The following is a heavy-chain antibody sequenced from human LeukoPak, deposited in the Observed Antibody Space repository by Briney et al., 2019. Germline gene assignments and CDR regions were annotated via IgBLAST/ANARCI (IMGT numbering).Heavy chain of an antibody. J-gene: IGHJ3*02. D-gene: IGHD3-22*01. CDR2: IRYDGSNK. CDR1: GFTFSSYG. CDR3: ASVVDDAFDI. V-gene: IGHV3-30*02. Sequence: GGSLRLSCAASGFTFSSYGMHWVRQAPGKGLEWVAFIRYDGSNKYYADSVKGRFTISRDNSKNTLYLQMNSLRAEDTAVYYCASVVDDAFDIWGQGTMVTVSS.